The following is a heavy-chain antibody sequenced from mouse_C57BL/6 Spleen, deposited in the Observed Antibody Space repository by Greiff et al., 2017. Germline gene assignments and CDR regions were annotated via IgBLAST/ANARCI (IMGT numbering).Heavy chain of an antibody. Sequence: EAGGGLVQPKGSLKLSCAASGFSFNTYAMNWVRQAPGKGLEWVARIRSKSNNYATYYADSGKDRFTISRDDSESMLYLQMNNLKPEDTAMYYCVRNSPYYYGSPFYFDFWGQGTTLTVSS. CDR2: IRSKSNNYAT. D-gene: IGHD1-1*01. CDR3: VRNSPYYYGSPFYFDF. CDR1: GFSFNTYA. J-gene: IGHJ2*01. V-gene: IGHV10-1*01.